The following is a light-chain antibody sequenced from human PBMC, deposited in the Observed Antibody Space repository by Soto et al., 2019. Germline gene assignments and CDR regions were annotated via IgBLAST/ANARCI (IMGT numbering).Light chain of an antibody. V-gene: IGKV3-15*01. J-gene: IGKJ5*01. CDR3: KQYKEWRPLI. Sequence: MVVTQSPAPLSVCPWEPGPLSVRASQSVSDNVAWYQQKPGQARRLLIVGASTRATGIPARFSGSGCGREFTLSTSSLQSADFAASLCKQYKEWRPLIFGQGTRLEIK. CDR1: QSVSDN. CDR2: GAS.